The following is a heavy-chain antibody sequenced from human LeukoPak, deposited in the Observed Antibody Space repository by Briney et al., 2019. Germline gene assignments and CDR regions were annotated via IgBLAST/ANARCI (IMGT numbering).Heavy chain of an antibody. CDR1: GYTLTELS. CDR2: FDPEDGET. V-gene: IGHV1-24*01. CDR3: ATGTITMVRGVIIGPFDAFDI. D-gene: IGHD3-10*01. J-gene: IGHJ3*02. Sequence: ASVKVSCKVSGYTLTELSMHWVRQAPGKGLEWMGGFDPEDGETIYAQKFQGRVTMTEDTSTDTAYMELSSLGSEDTAVYYCATGTITMVRGVIIGPFDAFDIWGQGTMVTVSS.